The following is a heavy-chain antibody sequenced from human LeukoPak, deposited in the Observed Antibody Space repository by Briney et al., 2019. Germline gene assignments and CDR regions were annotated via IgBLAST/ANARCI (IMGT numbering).Heavy chain of an antibody. Sequence: PGGSLRLSCAASGFTFSSYEMNWVRQAPGKGLEWVSYISSSGSTIYYADSVKGRFTISRDNAKNSLYLQMNSLRAEDTAVYYCAKGIAVAGRFDYWGQGTLVTVSS. V-gene: IGHV3-48*03. CDR2: ISSSGSTI. D-gene: IGHD6-19*01. CDR1: GFTFSSYE. J-gene: IGHJ4*02. CDR3: AKGIAVAGRFDY.